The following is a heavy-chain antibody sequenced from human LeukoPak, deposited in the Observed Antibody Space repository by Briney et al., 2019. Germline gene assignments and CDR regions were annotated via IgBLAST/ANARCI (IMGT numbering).Heavy chain of an antibody. V-gene: IGHV3-53*01. J-gene: IGHJ6*02. CDR2: IYSGSDT. Sequence: GGSLRLSCAASEFTDSDNYMNWVRQAPGKGREWVSIIYSGSDTYYADSVKGRFTISRDNSKNTLYLQMNSLRAEDTAIYYCARDRGKCTSTSCYERFHHGLDVWGQRTTVTVSS. CDR1: EFTDSDNY. CDR3: ARDRGKCTSTSCYERFHHGLDV. D-gene: IGHD2-2*01.